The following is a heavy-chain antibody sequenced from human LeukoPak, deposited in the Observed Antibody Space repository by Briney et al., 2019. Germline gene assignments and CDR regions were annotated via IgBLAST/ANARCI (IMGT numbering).Heavy chain of an antibody. CDR2: IDGSGYAT. Sequence: GGSLRLSCAASGFTFSSYGMSWVRQAPGKGVEWGSVIDGSGYATYYADSVKGRFTISRENAKKTMYLQMNGLRAEDTAVYFCAKDLRYSSGWYDGSDSWGQGTLVTVSS. CDR3: AKDLRYSSGWYDGSDS. J-gene: IGHJ4*02. CDR1: GFTFSSYG. V-gene: IGHV3-23*01. D-gene: IGHD6-19*01.